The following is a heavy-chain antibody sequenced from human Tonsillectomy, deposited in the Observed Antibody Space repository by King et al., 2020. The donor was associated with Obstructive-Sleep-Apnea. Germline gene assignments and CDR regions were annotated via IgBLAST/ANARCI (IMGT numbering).Heavy chain of an antibody. V-gene: IGHV4-30-4*07. J-gene: IGHJ4*02. CDR2: IHYTGQS. CDR3: ARDPGHYFDY. D-gene: IGHD3-10*01. CDR1: GASINSRGYS. Sequence: VQLQESGPGLVKPSQTLSLTCVVSGASINSRGYSWGWIRQPSGKRLAWIGNIHYTGQSFYNPSLESRLTMSLDTSRNQFALRMTSMTAADTAVYFCARDPGHYFDYWGQGNLVIVSS.